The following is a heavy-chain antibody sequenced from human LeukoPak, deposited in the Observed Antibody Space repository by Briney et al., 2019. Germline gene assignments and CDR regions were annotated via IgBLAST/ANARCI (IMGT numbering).Heavy chain of an antibody. CDR3: ASRDYGSGIHDY. V-gene: IGHV4-59*01. D-gene: IGHD3-10*01. J-gene: IGHJ4*02. CDR1: GGSISSYY. Sequence: PSETLSLTRTVSGGSISSYYWSWIRQPPGKGLEWIGYIYYSGSTNYNPSLKSRVTISVDTSKNQFSLKLSSVTAADTAVYYCASRDYGSGIHDYWGQGTLVTVSS. CDR2: IYYSGST.